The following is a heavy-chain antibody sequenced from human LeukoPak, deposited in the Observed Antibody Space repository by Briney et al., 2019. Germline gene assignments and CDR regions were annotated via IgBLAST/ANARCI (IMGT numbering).Heavy chain of an antibody. CDR2: INHSGST. Sequence: SETLSLTCAVYGGSFSGYYWSWIRQPPGKGLEWIGEINHSGSTNYNPSLKGRVTISVDTSKNQFSLKLSSVTAADTAVYYCARAPGYSSSSGGLDPWGQGTLVTVSS. CDR1: GGSFSGYY. J-gene: IGHJ5*02. D-gene: IGHD6-6*01. V-gene: IGHV4-34*01. CDR3: ARAPGYSSSSGGLDP.